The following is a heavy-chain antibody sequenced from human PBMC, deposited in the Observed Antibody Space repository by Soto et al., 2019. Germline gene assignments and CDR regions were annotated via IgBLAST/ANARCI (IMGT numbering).Heavy chain of an antibody. CDR3: ARRGSGSYYDY. V-gene: IGHV3-23*01. D-gene: IGHD1-26*01. Sequence: EVQLLESGGGLVQAGGSLRLSCAASGFTFSSYAMRWVRQAPGKGLEWVSAISGSGDSTYYADSVKGRFTSSRDNSKNTLYLQMNSLRAEDTAKYYCARRGSGSYYDYWGQGTLVTVSS. CDR2: ISGSGDST. J-gene: IGHJ4*02. CDR1: GFTFSSYA.